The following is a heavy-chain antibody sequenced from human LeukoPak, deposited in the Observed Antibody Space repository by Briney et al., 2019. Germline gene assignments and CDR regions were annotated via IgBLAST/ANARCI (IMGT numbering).Heavy chain of an antibody. D-gene: IGHD6-19*01. CDR1: GFTFNNYV. J-gene: IGHJ6*02. CDR3: ARGASSGWYLSRDYYYGMDV. V-gene: IGHV3-30-3*01. CDR2: ISQDGTSK. Sequence: GGSLRLSCAASGFTFNNYVVHWVRQTPGKGLEWMAVISQDGTSKNYADSVKGRFSISRDNSKNTLYLQMNSLRAEDTAVYYCARGASSGWYLSRDYYYGMDVWGQGTTVTVSS.